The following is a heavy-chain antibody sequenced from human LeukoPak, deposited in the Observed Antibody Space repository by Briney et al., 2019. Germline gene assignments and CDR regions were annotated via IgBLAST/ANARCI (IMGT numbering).Heavy chain of an antibody. D-gene: IGHD1-26*01. CDR1: GFTFSRYA. CDR3: VKDVGGSYAFDY. Sequence: GGSLRLSCSASGFTFSRYAMHWVRQAPGKGLEYVSGINDNGGRTHYGDSVKGRFSISRDNSKNTLHLQMSTLRAEDTALYYCVKDVGGSYAFDYWGQGILVTV. CDR2: INDNGGRT. V-gene: IGHV3-64D*09. J-gene: IGHJ4*02.